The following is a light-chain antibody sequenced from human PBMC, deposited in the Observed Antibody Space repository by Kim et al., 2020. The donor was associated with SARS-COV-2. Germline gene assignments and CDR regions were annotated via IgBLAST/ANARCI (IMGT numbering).Light chain of an antibody. CDR2: DVS. CDR3: NSYTTNSTWV. Sequence: QSALTQPASVSGSPGQSITISCTGTSSDVGVYNYVSWYQQHPGKAPKVMIYDVSHRPSGVSNRFSGSKSGNTASLTISGLQAGDEAYYYCNSYTTNSTWVFGGGTQLTVL. J-gene: IGLJ3*02. CDR1: SSDVGVYNY. V-gene: IGLV2-14*03.